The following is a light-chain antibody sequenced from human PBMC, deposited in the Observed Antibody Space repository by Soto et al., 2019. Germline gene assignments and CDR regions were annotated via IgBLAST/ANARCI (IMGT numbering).Light chain of an antibody. CDR1: QSISTY. V-gene: IGKV3-20*01. Sequence: LLTQSPGTLSLSPGERATLSCRASQSISTYLAWYQQRPGQAPRLLISGASRRATGTPDRFSGAGSGTDFTLTISRLEPEDFAVYYCQQYGISGTFGQGTKVDNK. CDR3: QQYGISGT. CDR2: GAS. J-gene: IGKJ1*01.